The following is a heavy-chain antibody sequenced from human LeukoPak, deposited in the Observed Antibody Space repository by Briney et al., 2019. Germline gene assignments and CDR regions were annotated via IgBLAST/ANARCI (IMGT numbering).Heavy chain of an antibody. D-gene: IGHD6-19*01. Sequence: PGRSLRLSSAASGFTFTSYGMHWVRQAPGKGLEWVAVIWYDGSSEYYADSVKGRLTISRDNSINTLYLQMNSLGVGDTAVYYCARYSSTSNYYYGMDVWGQGTTVTVSS. CDR2: IWYDGSSE. J-gene: IGHJ6*02. CDR1: GFTFTSYG. CDR3: ARYSSTSNYYYGMDV. V-gene: IGHV3-33*01.